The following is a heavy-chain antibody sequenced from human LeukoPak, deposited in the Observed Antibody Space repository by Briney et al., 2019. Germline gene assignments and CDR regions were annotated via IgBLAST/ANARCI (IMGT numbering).Heavy chain of an antibody. CDR1: GFTFSSYA. Sequence: GGSLRLSCAASGFTFSSYAMSWVRQAPGKGLEWVSAISGSGGSTYYADSVKGRFTISRDNSKNTLYLQMNSLRTEDTAVYYCAKDPCSSTSCYPYNWFDPWGQGTLVTVSS. D-gene: IGHD2-2*01. CDR2: ISGSGGST. J-gene: IGHJ5*02. CDR3: AKDPCSSTSCYPYNWFDP. V-gene: IGHV3-23*01.